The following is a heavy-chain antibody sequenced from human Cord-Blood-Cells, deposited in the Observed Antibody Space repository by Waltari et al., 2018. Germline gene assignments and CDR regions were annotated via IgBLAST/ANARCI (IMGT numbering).Heavy chain of an antibody. CDR1: GYTFTSYD. D-gene: IGHD1-7*01. J-gene: IGHJ3*02. CDR2: MNPNSGNT. CDR3: ARFSGGLELHAFDI. V-gene: IGHV1-8*03. Sequence: QVQLVQSGAEVKKPGASVKVSCKASGYTFTSYDINWVRQATGQGLEGMGWMNPNSGNTGYAQKFQDRVTITRNTSISTAYMELSSLRSEDTSVYYCARFSGGLELHAFDIWGQGTMVTVSS.